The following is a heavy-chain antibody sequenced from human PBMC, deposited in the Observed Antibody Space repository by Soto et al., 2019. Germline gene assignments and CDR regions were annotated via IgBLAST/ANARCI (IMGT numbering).Heavy chain of an antibody. Sequence: QAKLVQSGAEVRKPGASVKVSCKASGYTFYSHSISWVRQAPGQGLEWMGRINADYGNTQYAQKFRGRVTMTTDTSTNTVYMELTNLRSDDTAVYYCARCIQGDYYYGMDVWGQGTTVTVSS. CDR1: GYTFYSHS. J-gene: IGHJ6*02. V-gene: IGHV1-18*01. CDR3: ARCIQGDYYYGMDV. CDR2: INADYGNT. D-gene: IGHD5-18*01.